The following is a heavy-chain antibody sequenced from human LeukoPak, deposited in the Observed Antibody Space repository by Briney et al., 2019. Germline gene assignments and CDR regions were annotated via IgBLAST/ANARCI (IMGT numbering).Heavy chain of an antibody. CDR2: IKQDGSEK. D-gene: IGHD1-7*01. V-gene: IGHV3-7*03. J-gene: IGHJ4*02. CDR3: ASLGGKWNYPFDN. Sequence: GGSLRPSCAASGFTFSSYWMSWVRQAPGKGLKWVANIKQDGSEKYYVDSVKGRFTISRDNAKNSLYLQMNSLRAEDTAVYYCASLGGKWNYPFDNWGQGTLVTVSS. CDR1: GFTFSSYW.